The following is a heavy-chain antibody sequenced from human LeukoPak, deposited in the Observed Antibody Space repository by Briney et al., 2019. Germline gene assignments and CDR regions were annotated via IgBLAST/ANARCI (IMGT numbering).Heavy chain of an antibody. J-gene: IGHJ4*02. V-gene: IGHV3-21*01. CDR2: IGGSGSSI. CDR1: GFTFTTYS. D-gene: IGHD6-19*01. CDR3: ARESGSSGWYDGFDY. Sequence: GGSLRLSCAASGFTFTTYSMNWVRQAPGKGLEWVSSIGGSGSSIYYADSVRGRFTISRGNAKNSLYLQMNSLRAEDTAVYYCARESGSSGWYDGFDYWGQGTLVTVSS.